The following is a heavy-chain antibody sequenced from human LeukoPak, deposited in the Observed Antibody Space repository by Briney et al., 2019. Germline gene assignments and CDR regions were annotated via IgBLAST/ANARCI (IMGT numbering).Heavy chain of an antibody. CDR3: ARFPMVRGVDHYYYGMDV. Sequence: SETLSLTCAVSGGSISSGGYSWSWIRQPPGKGLEWIGYIYHSGSTYYNPSLKSRVTISVDRSKNQFSLKLSSVTAADTALYYCARFPMVRGVDHYYYGMDVWGQGTTVTVSS. D-gene: IGHD3-10*01. J-gene: IGHJ6*02. V-gene: IGHV4-30-2*01. CDR1: GGSISSGGYS. CDR2: IYHSGST.